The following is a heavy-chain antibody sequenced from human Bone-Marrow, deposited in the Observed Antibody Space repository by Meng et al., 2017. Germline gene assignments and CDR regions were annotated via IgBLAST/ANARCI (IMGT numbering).Heavy chain of an antibody. CDR1: GFTFSSYW. CDR3: ARDGGYSGYDEGGFDY. J-gene: IGHJ4*02. V-gene: IGHV3-7*01. Sequence: GESLKISCAASGFTFSSYWMSWVRQAPGKGLEWVANIKQDGSEKYYVDSVKGRFTISRDNAKNSLYLQMNSLRAEDTAVYYCARDGGYSGYDEGGFDYWGQGTLVTVSS. D-gene: IGHD5-12*01. CDR2: IKQDGSEK.